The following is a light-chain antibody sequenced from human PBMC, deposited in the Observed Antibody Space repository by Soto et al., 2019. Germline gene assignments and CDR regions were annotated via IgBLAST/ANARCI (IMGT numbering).Light chain of an antibody. J-gene: IGKJ5*01. CDR2: GAS. CDR1: QSVSRSY. Sequence: EIVLTQSPATLSLSPGERATLSCRASQSVSRSYIAWYQQKPGQAPRLLIYGASRRATGIPDRFSGGGSETDFTLTISRLEPEDFAVYYCQQHGTSPITFGQGTRLEIK. V-gene: IGKV3-20*01. CDR3: QQHGTSPIT.